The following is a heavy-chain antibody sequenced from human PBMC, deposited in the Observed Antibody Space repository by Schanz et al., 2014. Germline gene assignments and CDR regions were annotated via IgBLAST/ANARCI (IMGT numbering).Heavy chain of an antibody. Sequence: EVQLVESGGGLVQPGGSLRLSCAASGFSIRNHDMHWVRQATGAGLEWVSAIGTAGDTFYLDSVKGRFTISRENAKNSLYLQMNSLRAGDTAVYYCAIIGVMVAVAGTRADYWGQGTLVTVSS. CDR2: IGTAGDT. CDR1: GFSIRNHD. V-gene: IGHV3-13*04. J-gene: IGHJ4*02. D-gene: IGHD6-19*01. CDR3: AIIGVMVAVAGTRADY.